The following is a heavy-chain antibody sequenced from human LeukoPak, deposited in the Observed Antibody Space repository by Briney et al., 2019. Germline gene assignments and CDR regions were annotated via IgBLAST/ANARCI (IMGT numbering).Heavy chain of an antibody. J-gene: IGHJ4*02. Sequence: PSETLSLTCAVYGGSFSGYYWGWIRQPPGKGLEWIGSIYYSGSTYYNPSLKSRVTISVDTSKNQFSLKLSSVTAADTAVYYCAGMVSSVSYFDYWGQGTLVTVSS. CDR3: AGMVSSVSYFDY. CDR1: GGSFSGYY. V-gene: IGHV4-39*01. CDR2: IYYSGST. D-gene: IGHD2-8*01.